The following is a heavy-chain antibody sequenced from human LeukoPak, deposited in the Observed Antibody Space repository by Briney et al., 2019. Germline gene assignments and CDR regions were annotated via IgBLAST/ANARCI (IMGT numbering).Heavy chain of an antibody. D-gene: IGHD3-22*01. CDR2: IYTSGST. Sequence: PSETLSLTCTVSGGSISSYYWCWIRQPAGKGLEWIGRIYTSGSTNYNHSLKSRVTMSVDTSKNQFSLKLSSVTAADTAVYYCARDLYYYDSSGSQGAFDIWGQGTMVTVSS. CDR3: ARDLYYYDSSGSQGAFDI. CDR1: GGSISSYY. J-gene: IGHJ3*02. V-gene: IGHV4-4*07.